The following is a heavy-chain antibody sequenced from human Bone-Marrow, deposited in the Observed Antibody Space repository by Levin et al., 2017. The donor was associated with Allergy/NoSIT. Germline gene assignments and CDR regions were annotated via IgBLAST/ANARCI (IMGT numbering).Heavy chain of an antibody. CDR1: GFTFSNYG. V-gene: IGHV3-33*01. J-gene: IGHJ4*02. D-gene: IGHD2-15*01. CDR2: IWYDGSNR. Sequence: PGGSLRLSCVASGFTFSNYGMHWVRQAPGKELEWVSVIWYDGSNREYADSVTGRFTISRDSSNNIVYLLMSSLRVEDTAVYYCTRGNPAHCSGSDCFDSWGRGTLVTVST. CDR3: TRGNPAHCSGSDCFDS.